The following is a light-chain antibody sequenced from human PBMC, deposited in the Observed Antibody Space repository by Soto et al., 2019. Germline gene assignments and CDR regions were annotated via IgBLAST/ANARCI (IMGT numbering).Light chain of an antibody. CDR3: LQDYTYPLT. J-gene: IGKJ4*01. Sequence: AIHMTQSPSSLSASVGDRVTITCRTSQGIRNDLGWYQQKPGKAPKLLIYAASTLQSGVPSRFSGSGSGTDFTLTISSLQPEDFATYYCLQDYTYPLTFGGGTKVEI. CDR1: QGIRND. CDR2: AAS. V-gene: IGKV1-6*02.